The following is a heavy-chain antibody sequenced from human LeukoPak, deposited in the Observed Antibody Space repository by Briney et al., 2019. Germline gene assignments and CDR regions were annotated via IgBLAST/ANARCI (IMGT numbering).Heavy chain of an antibody. V-gene: IGHV1-69*05. CDR1: GGTFSSYA. J-gene: IGHJ4*02. D-gene: IGHD6-19*01. Sequence: GSSVKVSCKASGGTFSSYAISWVRQAPGQGLEWMGRIIPIFGTANYAQKFQGRVTITTDESTSTAYMGLSSLRSEDTAVYYCAKTPNSGWYEGDFDYWGQGTLVTVSS. CDR2: IIPIFGTA. CDR3: AKTPNSGWYEGDFDY.